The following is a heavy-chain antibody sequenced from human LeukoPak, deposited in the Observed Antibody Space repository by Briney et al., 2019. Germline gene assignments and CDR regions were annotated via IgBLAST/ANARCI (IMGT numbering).Heavy chain of an antibody. CDR1: GYSFTSYW. V-gene: IGHV5-51*01. D-gene: IGHD6-6*01. Sequence: GESLKISCKGSGYSFTSYWIGWVRQMPGKGLKWMGIIYPGDSDTRYSPSVQGKVTISAEKSISTAYLQWSSLKASHTAMYYCARLIAARPCWFDPWGQGTLVTVSS. CDR2: IYPGDSDT. CDR3: ARLIAARPCWFDP. J-gene: IGHJ5*02.